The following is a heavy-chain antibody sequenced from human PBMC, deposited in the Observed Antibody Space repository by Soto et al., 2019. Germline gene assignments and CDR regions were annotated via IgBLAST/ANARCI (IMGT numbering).Heavy chain of an antibody. V-gene: IGHV4-4*07. D-gene: IGHD3-22*01. Sequence: ASETLSLTCTVSGGSISSYYWSWIRQPAGKGLEWIGRIYTSGSTNYNPSLKSRVTMSVDTSKNQFSLKLSSVTAADTAVYYCARAQQEDDYYDSSGYPHYFDYWGQGTLVTVSS. J-gene: IGHJ4*02. CDR3: ARAQQEDDYYDSSGYPHYFDY. CDR1: GGSISSYY. CDR2: IYTSGST.